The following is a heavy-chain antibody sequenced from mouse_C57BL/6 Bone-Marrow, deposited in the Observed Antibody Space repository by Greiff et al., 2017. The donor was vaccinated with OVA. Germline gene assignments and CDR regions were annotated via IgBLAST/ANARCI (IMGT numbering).Heavy chain of an antibody. CDR2: IYPGSGNT. CDR3: ARRGIYSNPYYYAMDY. CDR1: GYTFTDYY. Sequence: VKLQESGAELVRPGASVKLSCKASGYTFTDYYINWVKQRPGQGLEWIARIYPGSGNTYYNEKFKGKATLTAEKSSSTAYMQLSSLTSEDSAVYFCARRGIYSNPYYYAMDYWGQGTSVTVSS. V-gene: IGHV1-76*01. D-gene: IGHD2-5*01. J-gene: IGHJ4*01.